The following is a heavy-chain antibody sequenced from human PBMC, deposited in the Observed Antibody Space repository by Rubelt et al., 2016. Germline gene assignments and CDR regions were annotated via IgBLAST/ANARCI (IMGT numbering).Heavy chain of an antibody. V-gene: IGHV4-34*02. D-gene: IGHD4-17*01. Sequence: QVQLQQWGEGLLKPSETLSLTCVVSGGSFSGYYWSWIRQPPGKGLEWIGEINHSGSTNYNPSLKSRVTISVDTSKNQFSRKLNSGTAADTTMYYGASQKGGTVTTWGQGTLVTVSS. J-gene: IGHJ4*02. CDR1: GGSFSGYY. CDR2: INHSGST. CDR3: ASQKGGTVTT.